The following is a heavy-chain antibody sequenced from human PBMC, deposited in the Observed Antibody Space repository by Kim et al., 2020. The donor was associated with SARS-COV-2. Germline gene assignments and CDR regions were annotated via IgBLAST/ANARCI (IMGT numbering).Heavy chain of an antibody. J-gene: IGHJ3*01. Sequence: GGSLRLSCAASGFTFSDHYMDWVRQAPGKGLEWVGRIRNKVRSYTTEYAASVKGRFTISRDDSKNSLYLQMNSLKTEDTAVYHCARRGTSRSDSVDVWGQGTLVTVSS. V-gene: IGHV3-72*01. D-gene: IGHD1-26*01. CDR3: ARRGTSRSDSVDV. CDR1: GFTFSDHY. CDR2: IRNKVRSYTT.